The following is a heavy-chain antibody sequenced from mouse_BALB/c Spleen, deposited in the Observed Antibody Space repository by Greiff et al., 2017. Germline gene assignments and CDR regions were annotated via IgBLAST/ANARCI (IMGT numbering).Heavy chain of an antibody. J-gene: IGHJ4*01. CDR1: GYTFTDYA. CDR2: ISTYYGNT. CDR3: AGSLYAMDY. Sequence: QVQLQQSGPELVRPGVSVKISCKGSGYTFTDYAMHWVKQSHAKSLEWIGVISTYYGNTNYNQKFKGKATMTVDKSSSTAYMELARLTSEDSAIYYCAGSLYAMDYWGQGTSVTVSS. V-gene: IGHV1-67*01.